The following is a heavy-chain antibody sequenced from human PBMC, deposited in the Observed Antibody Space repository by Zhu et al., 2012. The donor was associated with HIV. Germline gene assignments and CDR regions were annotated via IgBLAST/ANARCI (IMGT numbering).Heavy chain of an antibody. J-gene: IGHJ4*02. V-gene: IGHV4-59*11. CDR2: IYYSGST. CDR3: ARAQKKGGYFDY. Sequence: QVQLQESGPGLVKPSETLSLTCTVSGGSISSHYWSWIRQPPGKGLEWIGYIYYSGSTNYNPSLKSRVTISVDTSKNQFSLKLSSVTAADTAVYYCARAQKKGGYFDYWGQGTLVTVSS. D-gene: IGHD3-16*01. CDR1: GGSISSHY.